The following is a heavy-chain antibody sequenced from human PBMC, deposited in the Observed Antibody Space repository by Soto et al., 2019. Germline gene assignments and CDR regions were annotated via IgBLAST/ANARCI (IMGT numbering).Heavy chain of an antibody. CDR3: ARSKGQDCHTITCSSGLGY. CDR1: GYIFANYD. Sequence: QVQLVQSGAEVKKPGATVKVSCKASGYIFANYDINWVRQAPGQGLEWMGWMNPYSGNTDYAQKFQGRVTLTRDTSISTAYMEMSSLRSEDTAVYYCARSKGQDCHTITCSSGLGYWGQGALVTVTS. CDR2: MNPYSGNT. J-gene: IGHJ4*02. D-gene: IGHD3-16*01. V-gene: IGHV1-8*01.